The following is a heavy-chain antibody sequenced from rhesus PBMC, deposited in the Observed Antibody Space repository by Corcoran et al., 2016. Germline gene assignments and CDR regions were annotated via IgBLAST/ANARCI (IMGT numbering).Heavy chain of an antibody. V-gene: IGHV4S7*01. CDR3: ARRLATVTLSYFDY. CDR2: IYGGSGST. Sequence: QVQLQESDPGLVKPSETLSLTCAVSGGSISSSNWWSWIRQSPGKGLEWIGYIYGGSGSTSYNTSLKSRVTISTATSTNPLSLKLSSVTAAATAVYYCARRLATVTLSYFDYLGQGVLVTVSS. D-gene: IGHD5-36*02. J-gene: IGHJ4*01. CDR1: GGSISSSNW.